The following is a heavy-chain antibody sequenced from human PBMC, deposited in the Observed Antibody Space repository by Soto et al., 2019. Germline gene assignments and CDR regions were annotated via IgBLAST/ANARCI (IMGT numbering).Heavy chain of an antibody. V-gene: IGHV3-33*01. CDR2: ISYTGNNK. Sequence: QVQLVESGGGVVQPGRSLRLSCAASGFTFNIYGMHWVRQAPGKGLEWVAVISYTGNNKYYADSVKGRFTISRDNSNNALSLQMNSLRAEDTAVYYCASEIRFLEWLVDDWGQGTLVTVSS. J-gene: IGHJ4*02. D-gene: IGHD3-3*01. CDR1: GFTFNIYG. CDR3: ASEIRFLEWLVDD.